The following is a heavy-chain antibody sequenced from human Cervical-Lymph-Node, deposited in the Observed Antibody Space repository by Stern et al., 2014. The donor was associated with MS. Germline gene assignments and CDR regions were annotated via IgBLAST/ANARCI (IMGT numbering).Heavy chain of an antibody. CDR2: IHYSGST. V-gene: IGHV4-39*01. Sequence: QLQLQESGPGLVKPSETLSLTCTVSGGSISNSNDYWGWTRQPPGKGLEWIGSIHYSGSTYYNPSLKSRVTISVDTSKNQFSLKLSSLTAADTAVYYCARQGGSSSGNRRWLDPWGQGTLVTVSS. D-gene: IGHD6-6*01. CDR1: GGSISNSNDY. CDR3: ARQGGSSSGNRRWLDP. J-gene: IGHJ5*02.